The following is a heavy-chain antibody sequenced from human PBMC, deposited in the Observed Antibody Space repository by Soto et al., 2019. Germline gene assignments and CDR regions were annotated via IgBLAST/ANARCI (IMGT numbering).Heavy chain of an antibody. CDR2: IFSNDEK. Sequence: QVTLKESGPVLVKPTETLTLTCTASGFSLSNARMGVSGIRKPPGKALEGLAHIFSNDEKSYSTSLKSRLTISKDTSKSQVVLTMTNMDPVDTATYYCARIDRSAIAAAPLDYWGQGTLVTVSS. D-gene: IGHD6-13*01. CDR3: ARIDRSAIAAAPLDY. J-gene: IGHJ4*02. CDR1: GFSLSNARMG. V-gene: IGHV2-26*01.